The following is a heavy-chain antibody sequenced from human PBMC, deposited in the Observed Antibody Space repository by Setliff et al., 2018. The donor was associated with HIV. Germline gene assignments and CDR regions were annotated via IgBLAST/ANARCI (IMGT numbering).Heavy chain of an antibody. V-gene: IGHV3-23*01. CDR1: GFTFATYA. CDR2: ITDSGDST. Sequence: RLSCAASGFTFATYAMNWVRQAPGKGLEWVSTITDSGDSTYYADSVKGRFTISRDNSKNTLYLQMNSLTDADTALYYCVKVPGSGIVRYFDYWGQGTLVTVSS. CDR3: VKVPGSGIVRYFDY. D-gene: IGHD3-22*01. J-gene: IGHJ4*02.